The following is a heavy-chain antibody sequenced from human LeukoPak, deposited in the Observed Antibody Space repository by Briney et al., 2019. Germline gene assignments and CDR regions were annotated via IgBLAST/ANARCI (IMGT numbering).Heavy chain of an antibody. Sequence: PSETLSLTCTVSGGSISSYYWSWIRQPPGKGLEWIGYIYYSGSTNYNPSLKSRVTISVDTSKNQFSLKLSSVTAADTAVYYCARGGVYYYYYMDVWGKGTTVTISS. D-gene: IGHD2-8*02. J-gene: IGHJ6*03. CDR3: ARGGVYYYYYMDV. CDR2: IYYSGST. CDR1: GGSISSYY. V-gene: IGHV4-59*01.